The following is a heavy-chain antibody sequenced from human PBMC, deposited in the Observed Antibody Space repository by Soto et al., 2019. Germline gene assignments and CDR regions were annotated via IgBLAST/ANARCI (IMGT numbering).Heavy chain of an antibody. CDR1: GGTFSNYA. CDR3: ASPITSVRYFNGIDV. J-gene: IGHJ6*02. Sequence: QVQLVQSGAEVKKPGSSVKVSCKASGGTFSNYAISWVRQAPGQGLEWMGGIIPIFGTANYAQKVQGRVTLTGDESTSTAYMELTTQTSEDTALYYSASPITSVRYFNGIDVWGQGPTVTVSS. CDR2: IIPIFGTA. V-gene: IGHV1-69*12. D-gene: IGHD1-20*01.